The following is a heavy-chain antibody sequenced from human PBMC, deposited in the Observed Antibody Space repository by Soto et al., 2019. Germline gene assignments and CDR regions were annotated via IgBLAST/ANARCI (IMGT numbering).Heavy chain of an antibody. CDR1: GYTLTELS. CDR2: FDPEDGET. D-gene: IGHD3-16*02. V-gene: IGHV1-24*01. CDR3: ATARIYDYIWGSYRYYFDY. J-gene: IGHJ4*02. Sequence: GASVKVSCKVSGYTLTELSMHWVRQAPGKGLEWMGGFDPEDGETIYAQKFQGRVTMTEDTSTDTAYMELSSLRSEDTAVYYCATARIYDYIWGSYRYYFDYWGQGTLVTVS.